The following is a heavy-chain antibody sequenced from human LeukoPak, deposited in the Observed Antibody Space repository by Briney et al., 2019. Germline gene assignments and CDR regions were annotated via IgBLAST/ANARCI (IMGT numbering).Heavy chain of an antibody. CDR2: IKGDGSAK. Sequence: GGSLRLACAASGFAFSDSWMTWIRQAPGKGLEWVAFIKGDGSAKKYVDSVKGRFTISRDNAKNSLFLQMNSLRAEDTAVYYCARDRGWIQHDIWGQGTMVTVSS. J-gene: IGHJ3*02. V-gene: IGHV3-7*01. D-gene: IGHD5-18*01. CDR1: GFAFSDSW. CDR3: ARDRGWIQHDI.